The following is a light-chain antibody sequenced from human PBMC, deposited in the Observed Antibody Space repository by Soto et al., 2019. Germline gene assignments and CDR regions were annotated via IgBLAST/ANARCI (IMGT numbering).Light chain of an antibody. J-gene: IGKJ1*01. CDR3: HQYNFWPS. Sequence: EIVLTQSPATLSLSPGERATLSCRASQSVAANYLAWYQQKRGQAPRLLIYGASSRATGIPDRFSGSGSGTDFTLTISSLQSEDFAVYYCHQYNFWPSFGQGTKVDIK. CDR2: GAS. CDR1: QSVAANY. V-gene: IGKV3D-15*01.